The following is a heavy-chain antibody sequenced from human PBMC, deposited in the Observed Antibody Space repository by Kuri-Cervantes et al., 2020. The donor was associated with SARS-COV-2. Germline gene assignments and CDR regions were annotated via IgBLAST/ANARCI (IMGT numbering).Heavy chain of an antibody. D-gene: IGHD3-3*01. V-gene: IGHV3-23*01. J-gene: IGHJ3*02. Sequence: GESLKISCAASGFTFSSYAMSWVRQAPGKGLEWVSAISGSGGSTYYADSVKGRFTISRDNSKNTLCLQMNSLRAEDTAVYYCAKDLGAIFGVVHDAFDIWGQGTMVTVSS. CDR3: AKDLGAIFGVVHDAFDI. CDR1: GFTFSSYA. CDR2: ISGSGGST.